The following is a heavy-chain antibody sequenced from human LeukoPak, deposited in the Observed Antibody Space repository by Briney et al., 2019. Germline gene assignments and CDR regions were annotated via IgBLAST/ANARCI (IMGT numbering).Heavy chain of an antibody. D-gene: IGHD3-16*01. V-gene: IGHV4-59*01. CDR3: ARDGGIISDYYYGMDV. CDR1: GGSISSYY. CDR2: IYYSGST. J-gene: IGHJ6*02. Sequence: SETLSLTCTVSGGSISSYYWSWIRQPPGKGLEWIGYIYYSGSTNYNPSLKSRVTISVDTSKNQFSLKLSSVTAADTAVYYCARDGGIISDYYYGMDVWGQGTTVTVSS.